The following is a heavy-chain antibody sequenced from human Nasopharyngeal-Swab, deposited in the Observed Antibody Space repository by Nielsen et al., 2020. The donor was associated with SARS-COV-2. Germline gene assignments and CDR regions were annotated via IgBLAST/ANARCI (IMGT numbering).Heavy chain of an antibody. D-gene: IGHD3-10*01. CDR3: ARVLMVRGVMRAFDI. J-gene: IGHJ3*02. CDR1: GYTFTNYG. CDR2: ISAYSGST. Sequence: ASVKVSCKASGYTFTNYGITWVRQAPGQGLEWMGWISAYSGSTNYAQKLQGRVTMTTDTSTSTAYMELSSLRSEDTAVYYCARVLMVRGVMRAFDIWGQGTMVTVSS. V-gene: IGHV1-18*04.